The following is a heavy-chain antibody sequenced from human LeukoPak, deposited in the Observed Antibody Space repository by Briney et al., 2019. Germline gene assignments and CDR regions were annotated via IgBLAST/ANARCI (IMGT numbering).Heavy chain of an antibody. CDR2: ISGSGGST. CDR3: AKRWGITGTTYFDL. Sequence: GGSLRLSCAASGFTFSSYAMRWVRQAPGEGLEWVSAISGSGGSTYYADSVKGQFTISRDNSKNTLYLQVNSLRAEDTAVYYCAKRWGITGTTYFDLWGRGTLVTVSS. J-gene: IGHJ2*01. D-gene: IGHD1-20*01. CDR1: GFTFSSYA. V-gene: IGHV3-23*01.